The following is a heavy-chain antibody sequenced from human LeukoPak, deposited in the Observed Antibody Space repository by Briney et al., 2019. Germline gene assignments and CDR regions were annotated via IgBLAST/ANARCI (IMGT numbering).Heavy chain of an antibody. CDR1: GFTFNSYW. CDR3: ARAWGRACEM. J-gene: IGHJ3*02. V-gene: IGHV3-7*05. Sequence: GGSLRLSCVASGFTFNSYWMSCLRQAPGKGLEWVANIKQDGSETYYVDSVKGRFTISRDNAKNSLFLQMISLRADDTAVYQCARAWGRACEMWGQGTMVTVSS. CDR2: IKQDGSET. D-gene: IGHD3-16*01.